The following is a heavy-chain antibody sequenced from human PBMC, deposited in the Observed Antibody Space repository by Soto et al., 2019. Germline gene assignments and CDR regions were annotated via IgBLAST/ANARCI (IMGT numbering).Heavy chain of an antibody. Sequence: SETRSVDCTVCEDSICRWSPCWLRQPPGKGLEWIGYVHDSWGSNYNPSLKSRVAISLDTSKSQFSLKLTSVTATDTAVYYCARATGADKEDYWGQGTLVTVSS. CDR2: VHDSWGS. CDR3: ARATGADKEDY. CDR1: EDSICRWS. J-gene: IGHJ4*02. D-gene: IGHD3-10*01. V-gene: IGHV4-59*08.